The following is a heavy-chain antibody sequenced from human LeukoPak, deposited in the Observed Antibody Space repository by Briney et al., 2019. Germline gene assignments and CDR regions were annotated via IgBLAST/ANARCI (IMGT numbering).Heavy chain of an antibody. V-gene: IGHV3-20*04. J-gene: IGHJ4*02. D-gene: IGHD4/OR15-4a*01. CDR2: INWNGGST. CDR3: ARDGKLVAGARDDTAY. Sequence: GGALRLSCAASGFTFDDYGMSWVRQAPGKGLEWVSGINWNGGSTGYADSVKGGFTISRDNAKNSLYLQMNSVRAEDKALYYCARDGKLVAGARDDTAYWGQGTLVTVSS. CDR1: GFTFDDYG.